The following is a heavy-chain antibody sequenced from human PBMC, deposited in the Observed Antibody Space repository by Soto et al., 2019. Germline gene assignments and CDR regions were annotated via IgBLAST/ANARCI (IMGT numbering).Heavy chain of an antibody. J-gene: IGHJ4*02. CDR3: ARLLTGYYLFDY. Sequence: SETLSLTCTVSGGSMSSYYWSCIRQPPGKGLEWIGSIYDSGSSNYNPSLKSRVTISVDTSKNQFSLKLSSVTAADTAVYYCARLLTGYYLFDYWGQGTLVTVSS. CDR2: IYDSGSS. V-gene: IGHV4-59*01. D-gene: IGHD3-9*01. CDR1: GGSMSSYY.